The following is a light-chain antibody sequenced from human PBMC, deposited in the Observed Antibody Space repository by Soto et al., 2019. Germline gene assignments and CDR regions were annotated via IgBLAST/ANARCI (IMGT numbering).Light chain of an antibody. CDR1: QSINTN. V-gene: IGKV3-15*01. CDR2: GAS. Sequence: RGSQSINTNVAWFQLKPGQAPRLLIYGASIRAAGIPARFSGSGSGTEFSLTSSSMPSEPFGVFLSHHAHQLWKCAQGTKVDIK. J-gene: IGKJ1*01. CDR3: HHAHQLWK.